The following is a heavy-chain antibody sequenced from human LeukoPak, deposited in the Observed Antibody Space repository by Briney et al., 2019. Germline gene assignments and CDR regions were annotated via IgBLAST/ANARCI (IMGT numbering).Heavy chain of an antibody. CDR2: INPSGGST. J-gene: IGHJ6*03. D-gene: IGHD6-13*01. CDR1: GYTFTSYY. CDR3: AGEAAPHRSYYYYYYYMDV. V-gene: IGHV1-46*01. Sequence: ASVKVSCKASGYTFTSYYMHWVRQAPGQGLEWMGIINPSGGSTSYAQKFQGRVTMTRDTSTSTVYMELSSLRSEDTAVYYCAGEAAPHRSYYYYYYYMDVWGKGTTVTISS.